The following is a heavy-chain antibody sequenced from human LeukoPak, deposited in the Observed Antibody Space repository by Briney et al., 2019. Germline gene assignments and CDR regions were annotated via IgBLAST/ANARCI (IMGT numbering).Heavy chain of an antibody. D-gene: IGHD5-12*01. CDR1: GGSISSYY. J-gene: IGHJ4*02. CDR3: ARGNPIVATRHDY. V-gene: IGHV4-59*01. CDR2: IYYSGST. Sequence: SETLSLTCTVSGGSISSYYWSWIRQPPGKGLEWIGYIYYSGSTNYNPSLKSRVTISVDTSKNQFSLKLSSVTAADTAVYYCARGNPIVATRHDYWGQGTLVTVSS.